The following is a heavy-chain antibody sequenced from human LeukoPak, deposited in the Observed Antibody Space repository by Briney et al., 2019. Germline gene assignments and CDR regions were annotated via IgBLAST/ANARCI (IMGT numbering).Heavy chain of an antibody. CDR1: GYTFTSYY. CDR3: ARGEEMATIRY. J-gene: IGHJ4*02. D-gene: IGHD5-24*01. Sequence: GESLKISCKGSGYTFTSYYMHWVRQAPGQGLEWMGIINPSGGSTSYAQKFQGRVTMTRDTSTSTVYMELSSLRSEDTAVYYCARGEEMATIRYWGQGTLVTVSS. V-gene: IGHV1-46*01. CDR2: INPSGGST.